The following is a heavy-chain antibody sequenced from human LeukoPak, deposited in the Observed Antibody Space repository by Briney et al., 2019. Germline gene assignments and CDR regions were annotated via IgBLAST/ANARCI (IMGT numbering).Heavy chain of an antibody. V-gene: IGHV3-33*01. J-gene: IGHJ4*02. D-gene: IGHD2/OR15-2a*01. CDR3: ARDVWLRQNSFFDY. Sequence: GGSLRLSRAGSGFTFSRYGIHCVRQAPGRGLQWVAVIRYDGTEQSYADSVKGRFTISRDNSKNTVYLQMNSLRAEDTATYYCARDVWLRQNSFFDYWGQGTLVTVSS. CDR1: GFTFSRYG. CDR2: IRYDGTEQ.